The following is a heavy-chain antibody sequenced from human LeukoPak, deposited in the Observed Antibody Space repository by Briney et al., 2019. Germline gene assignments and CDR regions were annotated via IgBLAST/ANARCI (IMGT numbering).Heavy chain of an antibody. J-gene: IGHJ4*02. Sequence: GGSLRLSCTASGFTFSSYSMNWVRQAPGRGPEWVSSISTGSGYIYYADSVKGRFTISRDNANNSVFLQVNSLRAEDTAVYYCARDGAYSSSWYFGYWGQGTLVTVSS. CDR1: GFTFSSYS. V-gene: IGHV3-21*01. CDR2: ISTGSGYI. CDR3: ARDGAYSSSWYFGY. D-gene: IGHD6-13*01.